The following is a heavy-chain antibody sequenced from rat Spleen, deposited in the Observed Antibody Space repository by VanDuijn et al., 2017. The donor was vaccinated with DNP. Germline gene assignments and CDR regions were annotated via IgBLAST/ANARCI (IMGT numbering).Heavy chain of an antibody. Sequence: QVQLKESGPGLVQPSQTLSLVCTVSGFSLNSYHVHWVRQPSGKGLEWMGVIWSGGRSEYNSALKPRLSISRDTSQSHVFLKMNSLQADDTASNYCASAVPGPYYLAPMEAWGQGTSVTVSS. CDR2: IWSGGRS. CDR3: ASAVPGPYYLAPMEA. J-gene: IGHJ4*01. V-gene: IGHV2-30*01. D-gene: IGHD1-4*01. CDR1: GFSLNSYH.